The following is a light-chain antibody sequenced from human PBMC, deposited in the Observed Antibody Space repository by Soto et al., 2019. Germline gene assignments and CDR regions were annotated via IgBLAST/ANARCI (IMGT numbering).Light chain of an antibody. J-gene: IGKJ1*01. CDR3: QQYNEWPIT. V-gene: IGKV3-15*01. CDR1: QSVSSSY. CDR2: RAS. Sequence: EIVLTQSPATLSSFPGDRVTLSCRASQSVSSSYLASYRQKSGQAPTLLIYRASSRATGISGSFSGSGSGTELTLTITSLQSEDFAVYYCQQYNEWPITFGQGTKVDI.